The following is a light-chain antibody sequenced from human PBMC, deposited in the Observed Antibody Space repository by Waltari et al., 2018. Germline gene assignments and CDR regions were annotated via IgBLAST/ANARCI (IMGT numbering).Light chain of an antibody. CDR2: DVV. Sequence: QYALTQPRSVSGSPGQSVTISCSSTSSDVGNSHFFSWYQQHPGNAPQLLIYDVVKRPSGVPDRFSGSKSGNTASLTISGLQTEDEADYYCCSYAGSYTFVFGGGTQLTVL. J-gene: IGLJ7*01. CDR1: SSDVGNSHF. CDR3: CSYAGSYTFV. V-gene: IGLV2-11*01.